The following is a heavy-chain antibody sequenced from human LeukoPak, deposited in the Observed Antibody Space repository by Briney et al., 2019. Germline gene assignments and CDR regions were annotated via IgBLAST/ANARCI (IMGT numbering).Heavy chain of an antibody. V-gene: IGHV4-30-4*08. J-gene: IGHJ6*03. D-gene: IGHD2-2*01. Sequence: PSETLSLTCTVSGGSISCGDYYWSWIRQPPGKGLEWIGYIYYSGSTYYNPSLKSRVTISVDTSKNQFSLKLSSVTAADTAVYYCARSSTSPGAYYYYYMDVWGKGTTVTVSS. CDR2: IYYSGST. CDR3: ARSSTSPGAYYYYYMDV. CDR1: GGSISCGDYY.